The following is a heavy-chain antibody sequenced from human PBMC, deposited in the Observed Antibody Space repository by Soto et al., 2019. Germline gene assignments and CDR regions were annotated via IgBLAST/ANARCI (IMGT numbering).Heavy chain of an antibody. CDR2: FFYGGTT. CDR1: GGSISSPSYN. CDR3: ATVASTHFAS. Sequence: QVQLRESGPGLLKPSETLSLTCTVSGGSISSPSYNWGWVRQPPGKGPEWIGSFFYGGTTHYNPSFGSRLALSVDTAGSQVSLTLTSMTAADTAVYYCATVASTHFASWGPGAMVTVSS. V-gene: IGHV4-39*01. D-gene: IGHD1-1*01. J-gene: IGHJ4*02.